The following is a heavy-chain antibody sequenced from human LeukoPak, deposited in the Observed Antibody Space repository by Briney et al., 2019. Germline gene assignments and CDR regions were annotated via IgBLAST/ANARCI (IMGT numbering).Heavy chain of an antibody. V-gene: IGHV3-23*01. J-gene: IGHJ5*02. CDR2: ISGSGGST. CDR3: ARQIYGDYISKDNWFDP. Sequence: PGGSLRLSCAASGFTFSSYAMSWVRQAPGKGLEWVSAISGSGGSTYYADSVKGRFTISRDNSKNTLYLQMNSLRAEDTAVYYCARQIYGDYISKDNWFDPWGQGTLVTVSS. CDR1: GFTFSSYA. D-gene: IGHD4-17*01.